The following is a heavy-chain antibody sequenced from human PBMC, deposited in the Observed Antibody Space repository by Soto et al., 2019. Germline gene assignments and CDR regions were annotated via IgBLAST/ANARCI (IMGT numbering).Heavy chain of an antibody. CDR2: INHSGST. CDR3: ARGRGYCSGGSCPGAFDI. CDR1: GGSFSGYY. J-gene: IGHJ3*02. D-gene: IGHD2-15*01. Sequence: PSETLSLTCAVYGGSFSGYYWSWIRQPPGKGLEWIGEINHSGSTNYNPSLKSRVTISVDTSKNQFSLKLSSVTAADTAVYYCARGRGYCSGGSCPGAFDIWGQGTMVTVSS. V-gene: IGHV4-34*01.